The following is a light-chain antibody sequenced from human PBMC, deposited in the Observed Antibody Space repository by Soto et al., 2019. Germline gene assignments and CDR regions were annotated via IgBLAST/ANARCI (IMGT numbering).Light chain of an antibody. J-gene: IGKJ5*01. CDR2: DAS. CDR3: QQYNSYPIT. V-gene: IGKV1-5*01. CDR1: QSISSW. Sequence: DIQIAQSPSTLSASVGDRFTITSRSSQSISSWLAWYQQKPGKAPKLLIYDASSLESGVPSRFSGSGSGTEFTLTISSLQPDYFATYYCQQYNSYPITFGQGTRLEN.